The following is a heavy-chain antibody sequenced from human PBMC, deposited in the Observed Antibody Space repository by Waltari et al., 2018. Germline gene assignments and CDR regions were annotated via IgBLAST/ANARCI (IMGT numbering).Heavy chain of an antibody. CDR1: GFTFSSYG. Sequence: QVQLVESGGGVVQPGGSLRLSCAASGFTFSSYGMHWVRQAPGKGLEWVAFIRYDGSNKYYADSVKGRFTISRDNSKNTLYLQMNSLRAEDTAVYYCAKDLCSGGSCYSDYYFDYWGQGTLVTVSS. V-gene: IGHV3-30*02. D-gene: IGHD2-15*01. J-gene: IGHJ4*02. CDR3: AKDLCSGGSCYSDYYFDY. CDR2: IRYDGSNK.